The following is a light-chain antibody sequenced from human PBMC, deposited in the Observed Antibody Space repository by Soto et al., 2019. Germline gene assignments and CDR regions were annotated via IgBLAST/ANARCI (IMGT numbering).Light chain of an antibody. CDR2: ATS. Sequence: EIVLTQSPATLSVSPGERATLSCRASQSVGNNFAWYQQKPGQAPRLLIFATSTRATGVPARFSGSGSGTEFHLTISRLQSEDFAVYYCQQYGDWPLTFGGGAKVEIE. CDR1: QSVGNN. CDR3: QQYGDWPLT. V-gene: IGKV3-15*01. J-gene: IGKJ4*01.